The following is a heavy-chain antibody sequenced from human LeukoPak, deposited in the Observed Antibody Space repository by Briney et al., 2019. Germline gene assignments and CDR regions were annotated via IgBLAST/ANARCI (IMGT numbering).Heavy chain of an antibody. J-gene: IGHJ4*02. CDR3: AKEYDGKSYFDY. V-gene: IGHV3-64D*06. CDR1: GFTFSSYA. Sequence: GGSLRLSCSASGFTFSSYAMHWVRQAPGKGLEYVSAISSNGGSTYYADCVKGRFTISRDNSKNTLYLQMSSLTAEDTDVYYCAKEYDGKSYFDYRGQGNLVTVSS. D-gene: IGHD3-3*01. CDR2: ISSNGGST.